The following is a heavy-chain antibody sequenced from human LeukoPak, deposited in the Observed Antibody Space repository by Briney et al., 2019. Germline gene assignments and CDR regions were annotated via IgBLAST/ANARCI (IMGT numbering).Heavy chain of an antibody. J-gene: IGHJ4*02. D-gene: IGHD1-26*01. CDR1: GFTFRTYW. V-gene: IGHV3-74*01. CDR2: INEDGSIT. CDR3: GRDLGGRSGY. Sequence: GGTLRLSCAVSGFTFRTYWMHRVRQVPGEGLVWVSRINEDGSITSYADSVKGRFSISRDNAKNTLYLQMNSLRAEDTAVYYCGRDLGGRSGYWGQGTLVTVSS.